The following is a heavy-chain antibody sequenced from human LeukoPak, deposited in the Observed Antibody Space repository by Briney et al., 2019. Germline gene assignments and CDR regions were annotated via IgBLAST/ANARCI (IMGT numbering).Heavy chain of an antibody. Sequence: SETLSLTCTVSGGSINSYYWSWIRQSPGKGLECIGYIYYSGSTNYNPSLKSRVTISVDTSKNQFSLKLSSVTAADTAVYYCARHLGGIDAFDIWGQGTMVTVSS. D-gene: IGHD4-23*01. CDR3: ARHLGGIDAFDI. CDR2: IYYSGST. J-gene: IGHJ3*02. CDR1: GGSINSYY. V-gene: IGHV4-59*08.